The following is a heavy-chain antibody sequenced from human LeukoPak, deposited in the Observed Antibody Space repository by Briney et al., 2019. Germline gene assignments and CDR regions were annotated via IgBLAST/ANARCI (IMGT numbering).Heavy chain of an antibody. J-gene: IGHJ4*02. V-gene: IGHV3-72*01. CDR1: GFTFSDHY. CDR3: ARRGRDSDGYSHGYDY. CDR2: NRNKANNYTP. Sequence: GGSLRLSCAASGFTFSDHYIDWVRQAPGKGLEWVARNRNKANNYTPEYAASVKGRFTISRDDSKNSLYLQMNSLKTEDTAVYYCARRGRDSDGYSHGYDYWGQGTLVTVSS. D-gene: IGHD3-22*01.